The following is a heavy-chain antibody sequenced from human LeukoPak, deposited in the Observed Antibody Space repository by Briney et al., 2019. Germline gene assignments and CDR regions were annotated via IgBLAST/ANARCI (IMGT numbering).Heavy chain of an antibody. CDR2: INSEGSAI. V-gene: IGHV3-74*01. J-gene: IGHJ4*02. Sequence: GGSLRLSCAGSGITFSTYWMHWVRQAPGKGLVWVSRINSEGSAISYADSVKGRFTISRDNAKNTLLLQMNSLRAEDTAVYYCARDYNFDYWGQGTLVTVSS. CDR1: GITFSTYW. CDR3: ARDYNFDY.